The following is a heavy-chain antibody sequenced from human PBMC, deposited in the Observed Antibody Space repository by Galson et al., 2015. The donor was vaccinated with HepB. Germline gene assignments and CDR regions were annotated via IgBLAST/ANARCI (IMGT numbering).Heavy chain of an antibody. V-gene: IGHV6-1*01. Sequence: CAISEDSVSSNSAAWYWIRQSPSRGLEWLGRTYYRAKWYNDYAVSVRGRITINPDTSKNQFSLHLNFVTPEDTAVYYCARVAGTIYYYGMNVWGQGTTVTFSS. J-gene: IGHJ6*02. CDR2: TYYRAKWYN. D-gene: IGHD2-15*01. CDR1: EDSVSSNSAA. CDR3: ARVAGTIYYYGMNV.